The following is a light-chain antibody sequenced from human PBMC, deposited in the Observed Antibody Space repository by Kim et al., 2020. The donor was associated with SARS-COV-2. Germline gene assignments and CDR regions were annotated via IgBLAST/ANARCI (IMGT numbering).Light chain of an antibody. CDR3: SSYTSSNTLV. Sequence: QSALTQPASVSGSPGQSITISCTGASSDVGAHNYVSWYQQHPGKAPKLMIYDVSKGPSGVSNRFSGSKSGNTASLTISGLQAEDEADYYCSSYTSSNTLVFGGGTQLTVL. V-gene: IGLV2-14*03. J-gene: IGLJ3*02. CDR2: DVS. CDR1: SSDVGAHNY.